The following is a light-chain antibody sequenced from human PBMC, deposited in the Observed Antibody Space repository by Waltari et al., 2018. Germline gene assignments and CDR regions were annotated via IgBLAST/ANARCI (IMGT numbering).Light chain of an antibody. J-gene: IGKJ1*01. Sequence: DVVMTQSPRSLSVTLGQPASIACRSSQSLVHSDGDTYLHWFQQRPGQSPRRLINKVSERDPGVPDRFSGSGSGTDFTLEISTVEAEDVGVYYCMQSTHWPPWTFGQGTKVEIK. CDR2: KVS. V-gene: IGKV2-30*02. CDR1: QSLVHSDGDTY. CDR3: MQSTHWPPWT.